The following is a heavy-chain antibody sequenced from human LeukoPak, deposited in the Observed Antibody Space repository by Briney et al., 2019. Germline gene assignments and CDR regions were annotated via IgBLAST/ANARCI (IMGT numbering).Heavy chain of an antibody. CDR2: IYSGGGT. V-gene: IGHV3-53*01. J-gene: IGHJ4*02. CDR1: GFTVSSNY. CDR3: ARGGLEMATIYFDY. Sequence: GGSLRLSCAASGFTVSSNYMSWVRQAPGKGLEWVSVIYSGGGTYYADSVKGRFTISRDNSKNTLYLQMNSLRAEDTAVYYCARGGLEMATIYFDYWGQGTLVTVSS. D-gene: IGHD5-24*01.